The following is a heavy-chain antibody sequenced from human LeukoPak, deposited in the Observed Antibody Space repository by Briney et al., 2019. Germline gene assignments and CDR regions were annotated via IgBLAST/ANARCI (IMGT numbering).Heavy chain of an antibody. CDR2: IYYSGST. Sequence: SETLSLTCTVSGGSISSSSYYWGWIRQPPGKGLEWIGSIYYSGSTYYNPSLKSRVTISVDTSKNQFSLKLSSVTAADTAVYYCARRSGFTRNSGSYSFDYWGQGTLVTVSS. CDR3: ARRSGFTRNSGSYSFDY. CDR1: GGSISSSSYY. V-gene: IGHV4-39*07. J-gene: IGHJ4*02. D-gene: IGHD1-26*01.